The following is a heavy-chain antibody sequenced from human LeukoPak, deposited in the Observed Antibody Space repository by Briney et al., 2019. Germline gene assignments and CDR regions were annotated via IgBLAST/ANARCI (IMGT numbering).Heavy chain of an antibody. J-gene: IGHJ4*02. CDR3: TTVGYGDYEGVDY. CDR1: GFTFSNAW. CDR2: IKSKTDGGTT. D-gene: IGHD4-17*01. Sequence: GGSLRLSCAASGFTFSNAWMSWVRQAPGKGLEWVGRIKSKTDGGTTDHAAPVKGRFTISRDDSKNTLYLQMNSLKTEDTAVYYCTTVGYGDYEGVDYWGQGTLVTVSS. V-gene: IGHV3-15*01.